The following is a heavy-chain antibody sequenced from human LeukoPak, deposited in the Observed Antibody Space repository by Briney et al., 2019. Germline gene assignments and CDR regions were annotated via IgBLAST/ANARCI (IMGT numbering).Heavy chain of an antibody. J-gene: IGHJ4*02. CDR2: IIPIFGTA. D-gene: IGHD3-22*01. CDR1: GGTFSSYA. Sequence: SVKVSCKASGGTFSSYAISWVRQAPGQGLEWMGRIIPIFGTANYAQKFQGRVTITTDESTSTAYMALSSLRSEDTAVYYCASGKGYYDSSGYYDGAYWGQGTLVTVSS. V-gene: IGHV1-69*05. CDR3: ASGKGYYDSSGYYDGAY.